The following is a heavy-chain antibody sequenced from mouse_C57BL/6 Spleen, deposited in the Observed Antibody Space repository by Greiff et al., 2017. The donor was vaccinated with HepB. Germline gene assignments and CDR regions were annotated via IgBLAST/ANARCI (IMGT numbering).Heavy chain of an antibody. Sequence: DVMLVESGGGLVQPKGSLKLSCAASGFTFNTYAMHWVRQAPGKGLEWVARIRSKSSNYATYYADSVKDRFTISRDDSQSMLYLQMNNLKTEDTAMYYCVRDGYYGSSYGYFDVWGTGTTVTVSS. CDR2: IRSKSSNYAT. CDR1: GFTFNTYA. CDR3: VRDGYYGSSYGYFDV. V-gene: IGHV10-3*01. J-gene: IGHJ1*03. D-gene: IGHD1-1*01.